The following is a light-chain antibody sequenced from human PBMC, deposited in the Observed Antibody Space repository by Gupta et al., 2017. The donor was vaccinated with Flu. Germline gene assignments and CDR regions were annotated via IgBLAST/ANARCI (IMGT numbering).Light chain of an antibody. CDR1: SGSIASNY. Sequence: NFMLTQPHSVSESPGKTVTISCTRSSGSIASNYVQWYRQRPGSAPTTVIYEDNQRPSGVPDRFSGSIDSSSNSASLTISGLKTEDEADYYCQSYDSSNHGVFGGGTKLTVL. J-gene: IGLJ3*02. CDR3: QSYDSSNHGV. V-gene: IGLV6-57*03. CDR2: EDN.